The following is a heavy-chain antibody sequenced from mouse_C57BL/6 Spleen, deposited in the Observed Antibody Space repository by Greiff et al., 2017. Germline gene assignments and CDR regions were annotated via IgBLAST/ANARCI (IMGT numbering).Heavy chain of an antibody. CDR3: ARDYYGSEYYFDY. J-gene: IGHJ2*01. V-gene: IGHV1-52*01. D-gene: IGHD1-1*01. CDR2: IDPSDSET. CDR1: GYTFTSYW. Sequence: QVQLQQPGAELVRPGSSVKLSCKASGYTFTSYWMHWVKQRPIQGLEWIGNIDPSDSETHYNQKFKDKATLTVDKSSSTAYMQLSSLTSEDSAVYYCARDYYGSEYYFDYWGQGTTLTVSS.